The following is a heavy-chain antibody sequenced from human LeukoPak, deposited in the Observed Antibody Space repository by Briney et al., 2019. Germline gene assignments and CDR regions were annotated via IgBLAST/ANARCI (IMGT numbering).Heavy chain of an antibody. D-gene: IGHD6-19*01. CDR2: IYYTGST. CDR3: AREIRHPVAGWFDP. V-gene: IGHV4-39*07. Sequence: TSETLSLTCTVSGGPINSDTYYWGWIRQTPGKGLEWIGTIYYTGSTYYNPSLKSRVTISVDTSKNQLSLKLSSVTAADTAVYYCAREIRHPVAGWFDPWGQGTLVTVSS. J-gene: IGHJ5*02. CDR1: GGPINSDTYY.